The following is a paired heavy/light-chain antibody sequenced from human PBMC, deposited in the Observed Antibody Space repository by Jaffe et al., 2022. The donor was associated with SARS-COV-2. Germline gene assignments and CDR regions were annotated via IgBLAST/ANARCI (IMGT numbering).Light chain of an antibody. V-gene: IGLV1-44*01. CDR1: SSNIGRNT. CDR3: AAWDDSLNGYV. J-gene: IGLJ1*01. CDR2: RSN. Sequence: QSVLTQPPSASGTPGQRVTVSCSGSSSNIGRNTVNWYQQLPGTTPKLLIYRSNQRPSGVPDRFSGAKSGTSASLAISGLQSEDEADYYCAAWDDSLNGYVFGTGTKVTVL.
Heavy chain of an antibody. D-gene: IGHD6-13*01. CDR1: GYTFTTDD. Sequence: QVQLVQSGAEVKKPGASVKVSCKASGYTFTTDDINWVRQATGQGLEWMGWMNPNTGHTGYAEKFQGRLTMTRNTSISTAYMELSGLRSEDTAVFYCVRGTYGSSWYSPFDYWGQGTLVTVSS. J-gene: IGHJ4*02. CDR3: VRGTYGSSWYSPFDY. CDR2: MNPNTGHT. V-gene: IGHV1-8*01.